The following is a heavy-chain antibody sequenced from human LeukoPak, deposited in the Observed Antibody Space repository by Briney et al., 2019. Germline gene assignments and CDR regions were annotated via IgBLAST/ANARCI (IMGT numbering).Heavy chain of an antibody. J-gene: IGHJ4*02. CDR3: ARVYCSSTSCYPKLFDY. CDR2: ISSSSSTI. Sequence: PGGSLRLSCAASGFTFSSYSMNWVRQAPGKGLEWVSYISSSSSTIYYADSVKGRFIISRDNAKNSLYLQMNSLRAEDTAVYYCARVYCSSTSCYPKLFDYWGQGTLVTVSS. D-gene: IGHD2-2*01. CDR1: GFTFSSYS. V-gene: IGHV3-48*01.